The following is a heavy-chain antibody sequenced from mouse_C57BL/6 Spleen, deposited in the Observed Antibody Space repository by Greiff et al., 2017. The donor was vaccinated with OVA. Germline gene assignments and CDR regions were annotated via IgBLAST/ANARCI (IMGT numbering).Heavy chain of an antibody. CDR1: GYTFTDYE. D-gene: IGHD1-1*01. CDR3: TKITTVVAREGFAY. V-gene: IGHV1-15*01. J-gene: IGHJ3*01. Sequence: VQLQQSGAELVRPGASVTLSCKASGYTFTDYEMHWVKQTPVHGLEWIGAIDPETGGTAYNQKFKGKAILTADKSSSTAYMELRSLTSEDSAVYYCTKITTVVAREGFAYWGQGTLVTVSA. CDR2: IDPETGGT.